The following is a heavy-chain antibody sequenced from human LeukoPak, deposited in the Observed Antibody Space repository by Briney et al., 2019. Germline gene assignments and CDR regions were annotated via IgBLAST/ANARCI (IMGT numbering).Heavy chain of an antibody. J-gene: IGHJ4*02. CDR1: GFTFSSYA. V-gene: IGHV3-23*01. CDR3: AKYRRGSSGSYGGFDY. CDR2: ISGSGGST. Sequence: PGGSLRLSCAASGFTFSSYAMSWVRQAPGKGLEWVLAISGSGGSTYYADSVKGRFTISRDNSKNTLYLQMNSLRAEDTAVYYCAKYRRGSSGSYGGFDYWGQGTLVTVSS. D-gene: IGHD1-26*01.